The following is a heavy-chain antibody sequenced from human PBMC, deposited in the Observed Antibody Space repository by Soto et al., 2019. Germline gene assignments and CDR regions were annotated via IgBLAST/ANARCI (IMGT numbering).Heavy chain of an antibody. V-gene: IGHV3-23*01. CDR3: AKPPVITASYYYYVMDV. Sequence: EAQLSESGGGLVQPGGSLRLSCADSGFTGSTYPMSWVRPAPGKGLVWVSGISGSGSSTYYADSVKGRFTISRNYAKNTVFLQMNSMRAEDTAVYYCAKPPVITASYYYYVMDVLGQGPTVTVSS. J-gene: IGHJ6*02. CDR1: GFTGSTYP. CDR2: ISGSGSST.